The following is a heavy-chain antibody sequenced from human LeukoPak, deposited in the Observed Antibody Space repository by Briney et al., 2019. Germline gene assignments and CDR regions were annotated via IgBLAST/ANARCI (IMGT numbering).Heavy chain of an antibody. D-gene: IGHD3-10*01. Sequence: SETLSLTCTVSGGSISSYYWSWIRQPAGKGLEWIGRIYTSGSTNYNPSLKSRVTMSVDTSKNQFSLKPSSVTAADTAVYYCARGAMVRGVIRSDAFDIWGQGTMVTVSS. CDR3: ARGAMVRGVIRSDAFDI. CDR1: GGSISSYY. CDR2: IYTSGST. V-gene: IGHV4-4*07. J-gene: IGHJ3*02.